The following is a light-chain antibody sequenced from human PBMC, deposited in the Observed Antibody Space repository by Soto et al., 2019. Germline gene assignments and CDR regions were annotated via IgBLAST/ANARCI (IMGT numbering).Light chain of an antibody. CDR3: TSFATSNTYV. Sequence: QSALTQPASVSGSPGQSITISCTGTSSDFGTYNSVSWYQQHPGKAPKLMIYEVTHRPSGISHRFSGSKSGNTASLTISGLQAEDEAAYYCTSFATSNTYVFGTGTELTVL. J-gene: IGLJ1*01. CDR1: SSDFGTYNS. V-gene: IGLV2-14*01. CDR2: EVT.